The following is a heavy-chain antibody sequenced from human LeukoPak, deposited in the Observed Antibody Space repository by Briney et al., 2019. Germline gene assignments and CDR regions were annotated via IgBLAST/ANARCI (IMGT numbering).Heavy chain of an antibody. CDR1: GFTFSSYG. J-gene: IGHJ4*02. Sequence: GGSLRLSCAASGFTFSSYGIHWVRQAPGKGLEYVSAITSNGTSTYYANSVKGRFTISRDNSKNTLYLQMNSLRAEDTAVYYCAKDGGYSGYEDYWGQGTLVTVSS. CDR3: AKDGGYSGYEDY. V-gene: IGHV3-64*01. D-gene: IGHD5-12*01. CDR2: ITSNGTST.